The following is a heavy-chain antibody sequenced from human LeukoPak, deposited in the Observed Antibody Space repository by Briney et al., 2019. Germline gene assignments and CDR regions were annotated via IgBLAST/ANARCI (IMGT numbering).Heavy chain of an antibody. J-gene: IGHJ4*02. CDR1: GFTFSSYE. Sequence: GGSLRLSCAASGFTFSSYEMNWVRQAPGKGLEWVSAISGSGGSTYYVDSVEGRFTVSRDNPKKTLSLQMNSLRAEDTAVYYCAKGIESSGSYYTGFDYWGQGTLVTVSS. V-gene: IGHV3-23*01. D-gene: IGHD1-26*01. CDR3: AKGIESSGSYYTGFDY. CDR2: ISGSGGST.